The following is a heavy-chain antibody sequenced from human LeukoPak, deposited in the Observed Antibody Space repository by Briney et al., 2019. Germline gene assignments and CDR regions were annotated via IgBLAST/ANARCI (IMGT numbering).Heavy chain of an antibody. CDR1: GYTFTGYI. Sequence: GASVKVSCKASGYTFTGYIMHWVRQAPGQGLEWMGWINPNSGDTKYTQKFQGRVTMTRDTSTSTVYMELSSLRSEDTAVYYCARDHLADSITIFGVVPRPFDIWGQGTMVTVSS. J-gene: IGHJ3*02. CDR3: ARDHLADSITIFGVVPRPFDI. CDR2: INPNSGDT. D-gene: IGHD3-3*01. V-gene: IGHV1-2*02.